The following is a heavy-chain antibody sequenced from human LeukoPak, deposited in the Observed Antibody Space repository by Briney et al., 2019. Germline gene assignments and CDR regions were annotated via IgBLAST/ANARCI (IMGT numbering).Heavy chain of an antibody. CDR2: INHSGST. D-gene: IGHD2-15*01. CDR3: ARVSGYCSGGSCYYFDY. J-gene: IGHJ4*02. Sequence: PETLSLTCAVYGGSFSGYYWSWIRQPPGKGLEWIGEINHSGSTNYNPSLKSRVTISVDTSKNQFSLKLSSVTAADTAVYYCARVSGYCSGGSCYYFDYWGQGTLVTVSS. V-gene: IGHV4-34*01. CDR1: GGSFSGYY.